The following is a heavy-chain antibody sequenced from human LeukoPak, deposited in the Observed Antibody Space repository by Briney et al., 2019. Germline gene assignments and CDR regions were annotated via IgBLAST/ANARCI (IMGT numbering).Heavy chain of an antibody. J-gene: IGHJ5*02. Sequence: QSGGSLRLSCAASGFTFSSYGMHWVRQAPGKGLEWVAVISYDGSNKYYADSVKGRFTISRDNSKNTLYLQMNSLRAEDTAVYYCAREYSSSPQGHNWFDPWGQGTLVTVSS. CDR3: AREYSSSPQGHNWFDP. CDR2: ISYDGSNK. D-gene: IGHD6-6*01. V-gene: IGHV3-30*03. CDR1: GFTFSSYG.